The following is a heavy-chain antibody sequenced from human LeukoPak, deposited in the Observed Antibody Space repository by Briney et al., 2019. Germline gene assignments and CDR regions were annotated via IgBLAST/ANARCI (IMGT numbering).Heavy chain of an antibody. D-gene: IGHD3-10*01. Sequence: GGSLRLSCAASGFTFSSYSMNWVRQAPGKGLEWVSSISSSSSYIYYADSVKGRFTISRDNAKNSLYLQMNSLRAEDTAVYYCARDILWFGVLFDINWFDPWGQGTLVTVSS. V-gene: IGHV3-21*01. CDR1: GFTFSSYS. CDR2: ISSSSSYI. J-gene: IGHJ5*02. CDR3: ARDILWFGVLFDINWFDP.